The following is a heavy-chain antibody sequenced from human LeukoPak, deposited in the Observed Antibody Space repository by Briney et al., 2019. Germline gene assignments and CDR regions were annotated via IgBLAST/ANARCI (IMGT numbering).Heavy chain of an antibody. D-gene: IGHD4-17*01. V-gene: IGHV3-21*01. J-gene: IGHJ4*02. CDR1: GFTFSSYS. CDR3: ARIDGDYLYFDY. Sequence: NTGGSLRLSCAASGFTFSSYSMNWVRQAPGKGLEWVSSISSSSSYIYYADSVKGRFTISRDNAKNSLYLQMNSLRAEDTAVYYCARIDGDYLYFDYWGQGTLVTVSS. CDR2: ISSSSSYI.